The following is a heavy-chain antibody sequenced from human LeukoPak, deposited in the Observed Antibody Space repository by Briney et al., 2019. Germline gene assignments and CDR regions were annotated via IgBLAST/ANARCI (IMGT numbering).Heavy chain of an antibody. CDR1: GGSFSGYY. Sequence: PSETLSLTCAVYGGSFSGYYWSWIRQPPGKGLEWIGEINHSGSTNYNPSLKSRVTISVDTSKNQFSLNLISVTAADTAVYYCAREGGGSGSYKVVGYWGQEPWSPSPQ. D-gene: IGHD3-10*01. CDR2: INHSGST. J-gene: IGHJ4*01. CDR3: AREGGGSGSYKVVGY. V-gene: IGHV4-34*01.